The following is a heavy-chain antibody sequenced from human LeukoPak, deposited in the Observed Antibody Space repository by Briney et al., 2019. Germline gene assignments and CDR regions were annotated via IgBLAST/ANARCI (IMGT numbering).Heavy chain of an antibody. CDR2: INHSGST. CDR3: ARVAINYYDSSGYGFD. J-gene: IGHJ4*02. D-gene: IGHD3-22*01. V-gene: IGHV4-34*01. Sequence: PSETLSLTCTVSGGSINSGGYYWSWIRQPPGKGLEWIGEINHSGSTNYNPSLKSRVTISVDTSKNQFSLKLSSVTAADTAVYYCARVAINYYDSSGYGFDWGQGTLVTVSS. CDR1: GGSINSGGYY.